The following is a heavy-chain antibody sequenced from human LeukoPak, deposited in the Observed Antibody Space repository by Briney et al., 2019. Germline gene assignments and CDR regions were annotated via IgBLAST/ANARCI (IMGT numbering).Heavy chain of an antibody. Sequence: ASVKVSCKASGYTFTSYGISWVRQAPGQGLEWMGWISAYNGNTNYAQKLQGRVTMTTDTSTSTAYMELRSLRSDDTAVYYCARETEHYYYYYMDVWGQGTLVTVSS. V-gene: IGHV1-18*01. CDR3: ARETEHYYYYYMDV. CDR2: ISAYNGNT. CDR1: GYTFTSYG. J-gene: IGHJ6*03. D-gene: IGHD2-21*02.